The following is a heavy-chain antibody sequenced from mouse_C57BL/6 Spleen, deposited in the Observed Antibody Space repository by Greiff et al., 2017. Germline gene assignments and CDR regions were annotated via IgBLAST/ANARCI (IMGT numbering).Heavy chain of an antibody. D-gene: IGHD2-3*01. CDR2: ISYSGST. Sequence: EVQLQQSGPGLAKPSQTLSLTCSVTGYSITSDYWNWIRKFPGNKLEYMGYISYSGSTYYNPSLKSRISITRDTSKNQYSLQLNSVTTEDTATYYCARRVDYDGYSYYFDYWGQGTTLTVSS. CDR3: ARRVDYDGYSYYFDY. J-gene: IGHJ2*01. V-gene: IGHV3-8*01. CDR1: GYSITSDY.